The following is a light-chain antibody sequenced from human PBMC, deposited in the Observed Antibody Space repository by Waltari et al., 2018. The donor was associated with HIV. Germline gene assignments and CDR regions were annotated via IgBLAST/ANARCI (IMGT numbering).Light chain of an antibody. CDR2: WAS. CDR3: HQYYTTPWA. CDR1: QSVLYNYNSKNY. V-gene: IGKV4-1*01. Sequence: DIVLTQSPDSLPVSLGERATINCKASQSVLYNYNSKNYLSWYQQRPGQPPKLLIYWASTRESGVPDRFSGSASGTDFTLTISGLQAEDVAVYYCHQYYTTPWAFGQGTKVEIK. J-gene: IGKJ1*01.